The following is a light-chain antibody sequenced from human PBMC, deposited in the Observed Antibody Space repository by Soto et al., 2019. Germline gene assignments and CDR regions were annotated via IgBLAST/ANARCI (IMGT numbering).Light chain of an antibody. J-gene: IGLJ1*01. CDR3: SSYTSSSTLVV. Sequence: QSALTQPASVSGSPGQSITISCTGTSSDVGGYNYVSWYQQHPGKAPKLMIYEVSNRPSGVSNRFSGSKSGNTASLTISGLQAEDEADYYCSSYTSSSTLVVFGTGTTATVL. V-gene: IGLV2-14*01. CDR1: SSDVGGYNY. CDR2: EVS.